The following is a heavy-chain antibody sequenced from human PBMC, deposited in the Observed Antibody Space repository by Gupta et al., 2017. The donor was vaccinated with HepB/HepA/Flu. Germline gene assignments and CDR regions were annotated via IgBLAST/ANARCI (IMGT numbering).Heavy chain of an antibody. V-gene: IGHV3-9*01. D-gene: IGHD5-18*01. J-gene: IGHJ6*02. CDR1: HFIKDYD. CDR3: TKDIQPGGTDV. CDR2: NYWDSET. Sequence: EVQLVESGGDLVQPGGSLRLSCAASHFIKDYDMHWVRQIAGGGLGGVAGNYWDSETGYADSGRGRFTISRDNAKNSLFLQMNSLRADDTALYYCTKDIQPGGTDVWGQGTTVIVSS.